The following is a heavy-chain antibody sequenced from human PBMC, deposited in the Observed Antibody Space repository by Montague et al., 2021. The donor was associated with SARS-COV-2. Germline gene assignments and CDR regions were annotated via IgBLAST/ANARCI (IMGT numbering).Heavy chain of an antibody. D-gene: IGHD6-25*01. CDR2: IKAKTNGETT. J-gene: IGHJ4*03. Sequence: GSLRLSCAASGFTFSRAWMTWVRQAPGKGLEYVGHIKAKTNGETTDFVAPVKARFTISRDDSDNALSLQMNSLGTEDTGVYFCASSSGYAQPLVMWGQGTVVTVSS. CDR3: ASSSGYAQPLVM. CDR1: GFTFSRAW. V-gene: IGHV3-15*01.